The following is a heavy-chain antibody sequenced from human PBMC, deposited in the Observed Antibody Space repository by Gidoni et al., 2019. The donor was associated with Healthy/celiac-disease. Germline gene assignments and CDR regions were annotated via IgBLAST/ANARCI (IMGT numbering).Heavy chain of an antibody. CDR2: ISGSGGST. J-gene: IGHJ4*02. V-gene: IGHV3-23*01. Sequence: VQLLESGGGLVQPGGSLRLSCAASGFPFSSYAMSWVRQAPGKGLEWVSAISGSGGSTYYADSVKGRFTISRDNSKNTLYLQMNSLRAEDTAVYYCAKMYQLLSYYFDYWGQGTLVTVSS. CDR1: GFPFSSYA. CDR3: AKMYQLLSYYFDY. D-gene: IGHD2-2*01.